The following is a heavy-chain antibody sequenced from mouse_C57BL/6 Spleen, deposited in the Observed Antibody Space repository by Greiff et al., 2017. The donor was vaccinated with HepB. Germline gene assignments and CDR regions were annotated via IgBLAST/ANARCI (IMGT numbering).Heavy chain of an antibody. CDR2: INYDGSST. V-gene: IGHV5-16*01. CDR3: ARDHGSSYGAMDY. CDR1: GFTFSDYY. D-gene: IGHD1-1*01. Sequence: EVQLVESEGGLVQPGSSMKLSCTASGFTFSDYYMAWVRQVPEKGLEWVANINYDGSSTYYLASLKSRFIISRDNAKNILYLQMSSLKSEDTATYYCARDHGSSYGAMDYWGQGTSVTVSS. J-gene: IGHJ4*01.